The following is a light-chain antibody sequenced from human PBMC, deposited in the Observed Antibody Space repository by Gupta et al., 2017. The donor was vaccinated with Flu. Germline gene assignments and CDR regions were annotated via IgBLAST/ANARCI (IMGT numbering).Light chain of an antibody. Sequence: DIVMTQSPLSLPVTPGEPASISCRSSQSLLHSNGYNYLDWYLQKPGQSPQLLIYLGSNRASGVPDRFSGSGSGSDFTLKISRVEPEDVGVYFCMQALQTQFTFGQGTKLEI. J-gene: IGKJ2*01. CDR3: MQALQTQFT. V-gene: IGKV2-28*01. CDR1: QSLLHSNGYNY. CDR2: LGS.